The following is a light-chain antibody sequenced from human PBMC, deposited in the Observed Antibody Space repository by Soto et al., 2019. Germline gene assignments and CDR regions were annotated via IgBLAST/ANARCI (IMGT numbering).Light chain of an antibody. CDR1: QGIKDY. Sequence: EIVMTQSPATLSVSPGERATLSCRASQGIKDYLAWFQQKPGQAPRLLIYGASTRATAIPARFSGSGSGTDFTLTISRLEPEDFAVYYCQQSDSSPRTFGQGTKVDIK. V-gene: IGKV3-20*01. J-gene: IGKJ1*01. CDR3: QQSDSSPRT. CDR2: GAS.